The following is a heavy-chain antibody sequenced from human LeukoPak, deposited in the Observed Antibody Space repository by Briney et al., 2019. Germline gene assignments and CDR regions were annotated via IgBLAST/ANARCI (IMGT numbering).Heavy chain of an antibody. CDR3: ASTPRGNYYDSSGPSPHYFDY. Sequence: PSETLSLTCAVSGGSISSGGYSWSWIRQPPGKGLEWIGYIYHSGSTYYNPSLKSRVTISVDRSKNQFSLKLSSVTAADTAVYYCASTPRGNYYDSSGPSPHYFDYWGQGTLVTVSS. D-gene: IGHD3-22*01. CDR2: IYHSGST. V-gene: IGHV4-30-2*01. J-gene: IGHJ4*02. CDR1: GGSISSGGYS.